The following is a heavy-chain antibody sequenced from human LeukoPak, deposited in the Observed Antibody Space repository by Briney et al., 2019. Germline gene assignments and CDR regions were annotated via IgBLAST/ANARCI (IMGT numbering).Heavy chain of an antibody. CDR1: GFTFDDYA. D-gene: IGHD2-15*01. CDR3: AKASGGFDY. V-gene: IGHV3-9*01. CDR2: ISWNSGSI. Sequence: GGSLRLSCAASGFTFDDYAMHWVRQAPGKGLEWVSGISWNSGSIGYADSVKGRFTISRDNAKNSLYLQMNSLRAEDTALYYCAKASGGFDYWGQGTLVTVS. J-gene: IGHJ4*02.